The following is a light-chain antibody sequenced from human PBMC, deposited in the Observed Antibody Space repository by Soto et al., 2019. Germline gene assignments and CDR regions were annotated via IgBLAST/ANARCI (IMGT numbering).Light chain of an antibody. Sequence: EIVLTQSPGTLSLSPGERATLSCRASQSVSSSFLAWYQQKPGQAPRLLIYGASSRATGIPDRFSGIGSWKEFALPISRLEPEYVAVYYFQLYDRSPLTFGGGTKVEIK. CDR2: GAS. CDR3: QLYDRSPLT. J-gene: IGKJ4*01. CDR1: QSVSSSF. V-gene: IGKV3-20*01.